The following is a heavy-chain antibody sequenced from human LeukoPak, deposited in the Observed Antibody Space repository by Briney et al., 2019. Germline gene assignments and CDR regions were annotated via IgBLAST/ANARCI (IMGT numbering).Heavy chain of an antibody. D-gene: IGHD6-13*01. J-gene: IGHJ1*01. V-gene: IGHV3-23*01. Sequence: GGSLRLSCAASGFTFSNYAMSWVRQTPGKGLEWVSSISSSGGSTYYADSVKGRFTISRDNSKNTLYLQMNSLRAEDTAVYYCATRGQQLKYFQHWGQGTLVTVSS. CDR3: ATRGQQLKYFQH. CDR2: ISSSGGST. CDR1: GFTFSNYA.